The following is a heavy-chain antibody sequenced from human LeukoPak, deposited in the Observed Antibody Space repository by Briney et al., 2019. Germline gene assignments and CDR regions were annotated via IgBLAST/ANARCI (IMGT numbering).Heavy chain of an antibody. Sequence: ASVKVSCKASGYTFTGYYMHWVRQAPGQGLEWMGWINPNSGGTNCAQKFQGRVTMTRDTSISTAYMELSRLRSDDTAVYYCAKGRYYYDSSGYYWGDYFDYWGQGTLVTVSS. J-gene: IGHJ4*02. V-gene: IGHV1-2*02. CDR1: GYTFTGYY. CDR3: AKGRYYYDSSGYYWGDYFDY. D-gene: IGHD3-22*01. CDR2: INPNSGGT.